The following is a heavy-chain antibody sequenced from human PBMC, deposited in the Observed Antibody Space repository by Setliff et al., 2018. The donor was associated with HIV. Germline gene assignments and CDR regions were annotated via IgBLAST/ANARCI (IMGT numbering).Heavy chain of an antibody. D-gene: IGHD2-8*01. CDR1: GYIFTDYY. Sequence: ASVKVSCKASGYIFTDYYIHWVRQAPGQGLEYLGWIGTYSGNTDYAQSVQGRVTMTRDTSTGTVYMDLRSLRSDDTAMYYCAREKYGDKFDYWGQGTLVTVS. V-gene: IGHV1-18*04. CDR3: AREKYGDKFDY. CDR2: IGTYSGNT. J-gene: IGHJ4*02.